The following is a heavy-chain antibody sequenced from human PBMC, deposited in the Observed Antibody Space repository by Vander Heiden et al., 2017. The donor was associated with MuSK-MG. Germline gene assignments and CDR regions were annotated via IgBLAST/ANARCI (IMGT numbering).Heavy chain of an antibody. J-gene: IGHJ4*02. CDR3: ARSALSGWLDY. CDR2: IYSGGST. CDR1: GFTVSSNY. V-gene: IGHV3-53*04. D-gene: IGHD6-19*01. Sequence: EVQLVESGGGLVQPGGSLRLSCPASGFTVSSNYMSWVRQAPGKGLEWVSVIYSGGSTYDADSVKGRFTISRDNAKNTLYIQIKRMRAEDTAVYYVARSALSGWLDYWGQGTMVTVYS.